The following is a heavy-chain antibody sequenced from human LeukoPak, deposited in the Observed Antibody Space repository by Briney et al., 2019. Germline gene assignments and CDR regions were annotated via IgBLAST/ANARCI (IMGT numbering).Heavy chain of an antibody. CDR3: ARSKTPRSSTIFGVVIKGGVFDP. CDR1: GYTFSTYY. J-gene: IGHJ5*02. D-gene: IGHD3-3*01. V-gene: IGHV1-46*01. CDR2: INPSDGAA. Sequence: ASVKVSCKASGYTFSTYYLHWLRQAPGQGLEWLGIINPSDGAASYAQKFQGRVTLTADTSTSTVYMELLSFRSEDTAMYYCARSKTPRSSTIFGVVIKGGVFDPWGQGTLVTVSS.